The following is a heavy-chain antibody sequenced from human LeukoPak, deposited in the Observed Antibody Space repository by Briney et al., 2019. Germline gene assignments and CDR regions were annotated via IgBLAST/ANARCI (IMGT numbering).Heavy chain of an antibody. V-gene: IGHV3-48*01. Sequence: GGSLRLSCAASGLTFSGHSMNWVRQAPGKGLEWISHIRSSSSTRTTYYADSVKGRFTISRDDATNSLYLQMNSLRGEDTAVYYCASWAGTTAGFSGPFDFWGQGTLVTVSS. CDR3: ASWAGTTAGFSGPFDF. CDR2: IRSSSSTR. J-gene: IGHJ4*02. D-gene: IGHD6-25*01. CDR1: GLTFSGHS.